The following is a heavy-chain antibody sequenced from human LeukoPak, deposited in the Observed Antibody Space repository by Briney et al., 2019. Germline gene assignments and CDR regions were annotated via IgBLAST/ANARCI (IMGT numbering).Heavy chain of an antibody. CDR2: ISAYNGNT. J-gene: IGHJ6*03. CDR1: GYTFSSYG. Sequence: ASVKVSCKASGYTFSSYGISWVRQAPGQGLEWMGWISAYNGNTNYAQKLQGRVAMTTDTSTTTVYMELRSLRSDDTAVYYCARVASGYYGGIYYYYYMDVWGKGTTVTVSS. V-gene: IGHV1-18*01. D-gene: IGHD3-3*01. CDR3: ARVASGYYGGIYYYYYMDV.